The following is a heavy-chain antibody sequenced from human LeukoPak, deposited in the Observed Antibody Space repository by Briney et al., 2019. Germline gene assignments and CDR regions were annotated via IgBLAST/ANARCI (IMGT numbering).Heavy chain of an antibody. V-gene: IGHV3-74*01. D-gene: IGHD1-14*01. Sequence: GGSLRLSCAASGFTFTNYWMHWVRQAPEKGLVWFVRIDSDGSDTSYADFVEGRFTISRDNAKNPVYLQMNSLRGEDTAVYYCTRDRYGFAPWGQGTLVTVSS. CDR3: TRDRYGFAP. J-gene: IGHJ5*02. CDR1: GFTFTNYW. CDR2: IDSDGSDT.